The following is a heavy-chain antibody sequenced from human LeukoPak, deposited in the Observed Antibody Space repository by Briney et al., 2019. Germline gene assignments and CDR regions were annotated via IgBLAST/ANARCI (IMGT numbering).Heavy chain of an antibody. V-gene: IGHV3-23*01. CDR1: GFTFSSYA. J-gene: IGHJ3*02. Sequence: PGGSLRLSCAASGFTFSSYAMSWVRQAPGKGLEWVSAISGSGGSTYYADSVKGRFTISRDNSKNTLYLQMNSLRAEETAVYYCAKDHQPPQLRFLEWLLRGGAFDIWGQGTMVTVSS. CDR2: ISGSGGST. D-gene: IGHD3-3*01. CDR3: AKDHQPPQLRFLEWLLRGGAFDI.